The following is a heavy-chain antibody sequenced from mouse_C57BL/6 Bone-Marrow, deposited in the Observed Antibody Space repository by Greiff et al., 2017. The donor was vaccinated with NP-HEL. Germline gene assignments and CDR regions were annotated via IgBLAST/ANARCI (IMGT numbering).Heavy chain of an antibody. CDR1: GFSFNTYA. CDR3: VRHGGSPAWFAY. J-gene: IGHJ3*01. Sequence: EVHLVESGGGLVQPKGSLKLSCAASGFSFNTYAMNWVRQAPGKGLEWVARIRSKSNNYATYYADSVKDRFTISRDDSESMLYLQMNNLKTEDTAMYYCVRHGGSPAWFAYWGQGTLVTVSA. V-gene: IGHV10-1*01. CDR2: IRSKSNNYAT. D-gene: IGHD1-1*02.